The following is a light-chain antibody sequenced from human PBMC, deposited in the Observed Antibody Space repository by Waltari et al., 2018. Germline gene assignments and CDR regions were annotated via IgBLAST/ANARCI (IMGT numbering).Light chain of an antibody. CDR2: DAS. CDR3: QQRSNWPIT. J-gene: IGKJ5*01. Sequence: EIVLTQSPATLSLSPGERATLSCRASQSVSSYLAWYQQKPGQAPRLLLYDASNRATGIPARFSGSGSGTDFTLTNSSLEPEDFAVYYCQQRSNWPITFGQGTRLEIK. V-gene: IGKV3-11*01. CDR1: QSVSSY.